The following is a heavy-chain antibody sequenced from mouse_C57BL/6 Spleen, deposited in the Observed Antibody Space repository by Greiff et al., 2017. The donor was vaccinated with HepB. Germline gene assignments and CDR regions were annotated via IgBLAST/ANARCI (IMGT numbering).Heavy chain of an antibody. CDR2: ISDGGSYT. V-gene: IGHV5-4*01. CDR3: ARDRNYCDY. J-gene: IGHJ2*01. Sequence: EVKVEESGGGLVKPGGSLKLSCAASGFTFSSYAMSWVRQTPEKRLEWVATISDGGSYTYYPDNVKGRFTISRDNAKNNLYLQMSHLKSEDTAMYYCARDRNYCDYWGQGTTLTVSS. CDR1: GFTFSSYA.